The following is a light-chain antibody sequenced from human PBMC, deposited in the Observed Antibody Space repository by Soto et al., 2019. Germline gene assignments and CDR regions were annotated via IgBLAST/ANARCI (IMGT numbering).Light chain of an antibody. CDR3: AAWDDSLNGPV. CDR2: END. J-gene: IGLJ2*01. Sequence: QSVLTQPPSASGTPGQRVTVSCSGSSSTIGSNNVAWYKKLAGSAPKLLIYENDQRPSGVPDRFSGSKSGTSASLAISGLQSKDEADYYCAAWDDSLNGPVFGGGTKLTVL. CDR1: SSTIGSNN. V-gene: IGLV1-44*01.